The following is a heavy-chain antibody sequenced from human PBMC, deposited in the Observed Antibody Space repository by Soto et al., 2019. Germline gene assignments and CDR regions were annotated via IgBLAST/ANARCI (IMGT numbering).Heavy chain of an antibody. D-gene: IGHD2-15*01. CDR1: GGSISSGGYT. Sequence: SETLSLTCAVSGGSISSGGYTWSWIRQPPGKGLEWIGYIYHSGSTYYNPSLKSRVTISVDTSKNQFSLKLSSVTAADTAVYYCARVLGYCSGGSCYRGYYFDYWGQGTLVTV. V-gene: IGHV4-30-2*05. J-gene: IGHJ4*02. CDR3: ARVLGYCSGGSCYRGYYFDY. CDR2: IYHSGST.